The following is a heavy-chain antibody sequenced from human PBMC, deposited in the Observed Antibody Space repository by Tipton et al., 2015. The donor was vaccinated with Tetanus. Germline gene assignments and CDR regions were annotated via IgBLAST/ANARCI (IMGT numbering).Heavy chain of an antibody. CDR3: AGHGGXVGIYXXY. D-gene: IGHD3-16*01. CDR2: FCYGXAP. J-gene: IGHJ4*02. Sequence: TLSLTCTVSGGSXXXRSXXXGXXXQPXXXGLGWVATFCYGXAPYYNPPLRSRVTIXVDTSXNQFSLKLSXMTAXDTAVYYCAGHGGXVGIYXXYWGQGTLVTVSS. CDR1: GGSXXXRSXX. V-gene: IGHV4-39*01.